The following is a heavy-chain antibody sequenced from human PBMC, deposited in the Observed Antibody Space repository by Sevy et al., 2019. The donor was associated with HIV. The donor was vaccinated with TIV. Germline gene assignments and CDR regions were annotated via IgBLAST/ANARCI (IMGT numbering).Heavy chain of an antibody. CDR3: ASYGPGSYYNSNWFDP. CDR1: GDSISSSNW. J-gene: IGHJ5*02. Sequence: SETLSLTCAVSGDSISSSNWWSWVRQPPGKGLEWIGEIYHSGSTNYNPSLKSRVTISVDKSKNQFSLKLSSVTAADTAVYYCASYGPGSYYNSNWFDPWGQGTLVTVSS. CDR2: IYHSGST. D-gene: IGHD3-10*01. V-gene: IGHV4-4*02.